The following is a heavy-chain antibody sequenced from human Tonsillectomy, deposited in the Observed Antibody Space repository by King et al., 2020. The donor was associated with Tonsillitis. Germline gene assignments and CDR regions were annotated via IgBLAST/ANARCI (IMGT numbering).Heavy chain of an antibody. CDR3: AGQSLARVWFDP. CDR1: GESLSGYY. J-gene: IGHJ5*02. CDR2: IDHRGVT. V-gene: IGHV4-34*01. D-gene: IGHD6-19*01. Sequence: VQLQQWGAGLLKPSETLSLTCAVFGESLSGYYWSWIRQPPGKGLEWIGDIDHRGVTTYNPSLESRVTMSVDTLNNQYSLRLNSMTAADTAVYYCAGQSLARVWFDPWGQGTLVTVSS.